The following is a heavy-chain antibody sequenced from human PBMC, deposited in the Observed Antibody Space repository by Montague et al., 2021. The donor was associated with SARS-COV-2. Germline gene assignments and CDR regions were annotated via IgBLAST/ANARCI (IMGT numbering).Heavy chain of an antibody. D-gene: IGHD3-10*01. CDR1: GYTLDRYG. CDR2: ISGYNGDT. V-gene: IGHV1-18*01. CDR3: ARDRSTMIRGVMAY. J-gene: IGHJ4*02. Sequence: SVKVSCKASGYTLDRYGISWVRQAPGQGLEWMGWISGYNGDTHFAQKFQGRVTMTTDTSTSTAYMELRSPRSDDTAVYFCARDRSTMIRGVMAYWGQGTRVTVSS.